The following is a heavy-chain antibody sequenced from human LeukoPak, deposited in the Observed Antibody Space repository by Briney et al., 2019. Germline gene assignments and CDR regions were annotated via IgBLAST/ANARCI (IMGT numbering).Heavy chain of an antibody. V-gene: IGHV3-23*01. CDR1: GITLSNYG. D-gene: IGHD3-22*01. CDR3: AKRGVVIRVILVGFHKEAYYIDS. CDR2: ISDTGGRT. J-gene: IGHJ4*02. Sequence: GGSLRLSCAVSGITLSNYGMTWVRQAPGKGLEWVAVISDTGGRTNYADSVKGRFTISRDNPKNTLYLQMNSLRAEDTAVYFCAKRGVVIRVILVGFHKEAYYIDSWGQGALVTVSS.